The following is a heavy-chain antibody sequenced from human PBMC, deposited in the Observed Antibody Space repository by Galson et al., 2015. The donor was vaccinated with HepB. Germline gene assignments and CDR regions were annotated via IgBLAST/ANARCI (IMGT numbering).Heavy chain of an antibody. V-gene: IGHV3-72*01. CDR2: ARNKANNYVT. J-gene: IGHJ4*02. D-gene: IGHD3-10*01. CDR3: ARLIHYGSGTYKYFDY. CDR1: GFTFNEHY. Sequence: SLRLSCAASGFTFNEHYIDWVRQAPGKGLEWVGRARNKANNYVTQYAASVKDRFTITRDDSENSVYLQMNNQTTADTSVYYSARLIHYGSGTYKYFDYRGQGTRVTVSS.